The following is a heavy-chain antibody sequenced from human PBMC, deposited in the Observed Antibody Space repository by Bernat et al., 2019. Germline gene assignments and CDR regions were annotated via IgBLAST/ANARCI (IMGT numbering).Heavy chain of an antibody. CDR1: GGSISSSSYY. D-gene: IGHD6-13*01. Sequence: QLQLQESGPGLVKPSETLSPTCIVPGGSISSSSYYWGWIRQPPGKGLEWIGSIYYSGSTYYNPALTSRVTISVATSKYQFSLKLKTVAAADTAVDHWARQGLAIAAGAYPFDSWGQGTLVTVSS. CDR3: ARQGLAIAAGAYPFDS. V-gene: IGHV4-39*01. CDR2: IYYSGST. J-gene: IGHJ4*02.